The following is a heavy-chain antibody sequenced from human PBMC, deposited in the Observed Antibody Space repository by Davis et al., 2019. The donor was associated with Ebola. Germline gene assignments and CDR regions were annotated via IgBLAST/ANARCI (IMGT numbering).Heavy chain of an antibody. Sequence: PGGSLRLSCAASGFTVSGNYMTWVRQAPGKGLEWVSVIYSGGPTYYADSVKGRFTISRDNSKNTLYLQMNSLRVEDTAVYYCARGPLVSRFLEWLPLGFDYWGQGTPVTVSS. V-gene: IGHV3-66*01. D-gene: IGHD3-3*01. J-gene: IGHJ4*02. CDR3: ARGPLVSRFLEWLPLGFDY. CDR2: IYSGGPT. CDR1: GFTVSGNY.